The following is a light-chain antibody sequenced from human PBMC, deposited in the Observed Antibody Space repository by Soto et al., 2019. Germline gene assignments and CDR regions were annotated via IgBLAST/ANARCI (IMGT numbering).Light chain of an antibody. V-gene: IGKV3-15*01. CDR2: GAS. CDR1: QTINNN. J-gene: IGKJ1*01. CDR3: QQYNNWPQT. Sequence: VMTQAPATLSVSPGERATLSCRAIQTINNNVAWYQLKDGQVPRLVIYGASTRATDIPARFSGSGSGTEFTLTISSLQSEAFAEYHCQQYNNWPQTFGQGTKVDIK.